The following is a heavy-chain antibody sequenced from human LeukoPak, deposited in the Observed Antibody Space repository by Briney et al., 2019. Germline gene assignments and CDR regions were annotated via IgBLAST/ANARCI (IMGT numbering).Heavy chain of an antibody. Sequence: GASLKISCKDSPYYFINFWIGWVRQLPGKGLGGMGIIYPADSDTRYNPSFQGHVTISADRSASTAYLQWHSLNASDTAIYYCARGINDEYFQSWGQGTLVTVSS. V-gene: IGHV5-51*01. CDR1: PYYFINFW. D-gene: IGHD2/OR15-2a*01. J-gene: IGHJ1*01. CDR3: ARGINDEYFQS. CDR2: IYPADSDT.